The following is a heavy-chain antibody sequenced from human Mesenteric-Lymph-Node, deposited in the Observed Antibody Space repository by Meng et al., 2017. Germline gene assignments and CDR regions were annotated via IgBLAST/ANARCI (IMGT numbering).Heavy chain of an antibody. Sequence: QVQLQESGPGLVKPSQTMSLICTVSGGSISSGDYDGSWIRQPPGKGLEWIGYIYYSGSTYYNPSLKSRVTISVDTSKNQFSLRLSSVTAADTAVYYCARDLGVATSIAGFVYCVQGTLVTVSS. CDR2: IYYSGST. CDR1: GGSISSGDYD. V-gene: IGHV4-30-4*01. J-gene: IGHJ4*02. D-gene: IGHD5-12*01. CDR3: ARDLGVATSIAGFVY.